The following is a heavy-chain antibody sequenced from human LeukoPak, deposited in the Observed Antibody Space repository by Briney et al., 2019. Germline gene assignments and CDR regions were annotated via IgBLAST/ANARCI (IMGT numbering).Heavy chain of an antibody. CDR2: IYYSGST. CDR3: AREAQDIVVVVAATIIGNWFDP. Sequence: PSETLSLTCTVSGGSISSSSYYWGWIRQPPGKGPEWIGSIYYSGSTYYNPSLKSRVTISVDTSKNQFSLKLSSVTAADTAVYYCAREAQDIVVVVAATIIGNWFDPWGQGTLVTVSS. J-gene: IGHJ5*02. CDR1: GGSISSSSYY. V-gene: IGHV4-39*07. D-gene: IGHD2-15*01.